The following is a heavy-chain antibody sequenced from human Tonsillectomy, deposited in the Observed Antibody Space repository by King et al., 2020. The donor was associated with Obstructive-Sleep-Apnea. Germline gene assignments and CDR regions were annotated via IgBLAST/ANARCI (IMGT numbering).Heavy chain of an antibody. CDR3: AIVPYYDSSGFRAFDI. Sequence: VQLVESGGGVVQPGRSLRLSCAASGFTFSSYGRHWVRQAPGKGLEWGAVMCYDGSNKYYADTVKGRFTISRDNSKNTLYLQMNSLRAEETAVYYCAIVPYYDSSGFRAFDIWGQGTMVTVSS. V-gene: IGHV3-33*01. D-gene: IGHD3-22*01. J-gene: IGHJ3*02. CDR2: MCYDGSNK. CDR1: GFTFSSYG.